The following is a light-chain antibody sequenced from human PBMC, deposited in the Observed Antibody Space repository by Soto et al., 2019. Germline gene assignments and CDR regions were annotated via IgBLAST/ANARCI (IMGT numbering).Light chain of an antibody. CDR3: SSYTSSRGVV. CDR1: SSDVGGYNY. V-gene: IGLV2-14*01. J-gene: IGLJ2*01. CDR2: EGS. Sequence: QSALTQPASVSGSPGQSITISCTGTSSDVGGYNYVSWYQQHPGKAPKLMIYEGSNRPSGVSNRFSGSKSGNTASLTISGLQAEDEADYYCSSYTSSRGVVFGGGTKLTVL.